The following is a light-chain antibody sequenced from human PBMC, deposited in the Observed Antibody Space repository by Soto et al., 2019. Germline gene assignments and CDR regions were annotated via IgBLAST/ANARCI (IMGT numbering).Light chain of an antibody. CDR3: KQINSYPIT. Sequence: IQLTQSPSFLSASVGDRVTITCRASQGINSYLAWYQQKPGKVPKLLIYAASTLQSGVPSRFSGSGSGTEFTLTISSLQPEDFATYYCKQINSYPITFGQGTRLKI. J-gene: IGKJ5*01. V-gene: IGKV1-9*01. CDR2: AAS. CDR1: QGINSY.